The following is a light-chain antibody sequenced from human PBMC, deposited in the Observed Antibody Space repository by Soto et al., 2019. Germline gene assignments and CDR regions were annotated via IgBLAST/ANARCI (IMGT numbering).Light chain of an antibody. CDR1: QSVSTSY. CDR2: GAS. Sequence: EIVLTQSPGTLSLSPGESATLSCRASQSVSTSYLAWYQQKPGQAPRLLIYGASSRATGIPDRFSGSGSGADFTLTISRLEPEDFAVYYCQQYSSVPLNFGGGTKVEIK. J-gene: IGKJ4*01. CDR3: QQYSSVPLN. V-gene: IGKV3-20*01.